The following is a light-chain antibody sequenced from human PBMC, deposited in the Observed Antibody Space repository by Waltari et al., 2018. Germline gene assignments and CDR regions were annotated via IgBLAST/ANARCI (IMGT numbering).Light chain of an antibody. Sequence: DIVMTQSPDSLAVSLGERATFNCKSSQSVLYSSNNKNYVAWYQQKPGQPPELLIYGASTRESGVPDRFSGSGSGTDFTLTISSLQAEDVAVYYCQQYLTSSWTFGQGTKVEIK. V-gene: IGKV4-1*01. CDR1: QSVLYSSNNKNY. J-gene: IGKJ1*01. CDR3: QQYLTSSWT. CDR2: GAS.